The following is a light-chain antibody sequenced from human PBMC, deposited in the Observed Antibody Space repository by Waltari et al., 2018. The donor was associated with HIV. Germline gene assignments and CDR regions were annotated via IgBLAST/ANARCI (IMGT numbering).Light chain of an antibody. CDR2: RND. J-gene: IGLJ3*02. CDR1: RSTLGKNF. CDR3: AAWDDRLLWV. Sequence: QSVLTQPPSPSGTAGQRVTIPCSGSRSTLGKNFVFWFQQLPGTAPKLLIYRNDQRPSGVPDRFSGSKSGTSASLAISGLRSEDEADYYCAAWDDRLLWVFGGGTILTVL. V-gene: IGLV1-47*01.